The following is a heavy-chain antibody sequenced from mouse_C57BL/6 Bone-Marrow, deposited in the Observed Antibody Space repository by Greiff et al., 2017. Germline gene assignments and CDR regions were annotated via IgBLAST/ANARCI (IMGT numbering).Heavy chain of an antibody. Sequence: EVQLQQSGAELVRPGASVKLSCTASGFNIKDYYMHWVKQRPEQGLEWIGRIDPEDGDTEYAPKFKGKATMTADTSSNTAYLQLSSLTSEDTAVVYCAISTVGRFAFWGQGKRVTVS. J-gene: IGHJ3*01. CDR1: GFNIKDYY. D-gene: IGHD1-1*01. CDR3: AISTVGRFAF. V-gene: IGHV14-1*01. CDR2: IDPEDGDT.